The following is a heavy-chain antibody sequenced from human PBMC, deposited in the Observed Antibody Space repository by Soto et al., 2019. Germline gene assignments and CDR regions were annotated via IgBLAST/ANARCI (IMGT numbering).Heavy chain of an antibody. CDR2: LYHRGRT. J-gene: IGHJ4*02. CDR1: GGSISCSSYY. Sequence: QVQLQESGPGLVKPSETLSLTCSVSGGSISCSSYYCCVTRQPCGKGLERIGSLYHRGRTNDNPSLKSRVTISVHKSNNQFTLKLSSVTAADTAVYYCASRDSYGHQAPYWGQGTLVTVSS. V-gene: IGHV4-39*01. D-gene: IGHD3-16*01. CDR3: ASRDSYGHQAPY.